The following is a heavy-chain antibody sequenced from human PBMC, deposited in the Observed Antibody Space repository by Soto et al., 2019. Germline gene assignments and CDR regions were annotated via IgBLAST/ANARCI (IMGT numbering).Heavy chain of an antibody. Sequence: QVQLVESGGGVVQPGRSLRLSCAASGFTFSSYAMHWVRQAPGKGLEWVAVISYDGSNKYYADSVKGRFTISRDNSKNTLYLQMNSLRAEDTAVYYCARDMVRWLQSLGYFDYCGQGTLVTVAS. CDR3: ARDMVRWLQSLGYFDY. CDR1: GFTFSSYA. J-gene: IGHJ4*02. CDR2: ISYDGSNK. V-gene: IGHV3-30-3*01. D-gene: IGHD5-12*01.